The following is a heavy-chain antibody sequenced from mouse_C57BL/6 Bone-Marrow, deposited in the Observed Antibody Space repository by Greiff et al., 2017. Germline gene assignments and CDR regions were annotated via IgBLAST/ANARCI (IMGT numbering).Heavy chain of an antibody. CDR3: TRGPYGNYRCAY. CDR2: ISSGGDYI. V-gene: IGHV5-9-1*02. D-gene: IGHD2-1*01. J-gene: IGHJ3*01. CDR1: GFTFSSYA. Sequence: EVQLVESGEGLVKPGGSLKLSCAASGFTFSSYAMSWVRQTPEKRLEWVAYISSGGDYIYYADTVKGRFTISRDNARNTLYLQMSSLKSEDTAMYYCTRGPYGNYRCAYWGQGTLVTVSA.